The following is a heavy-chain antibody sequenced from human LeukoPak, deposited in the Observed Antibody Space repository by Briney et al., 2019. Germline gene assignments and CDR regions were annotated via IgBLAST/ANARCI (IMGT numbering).Heavy chain of an antibody. J-gene: IGHJ4*02. V-gene: IGHV4-31*03. Sequence: SETLSLTCTVSGGSISSGGYYWSWIRQHPGKGLEWIGYIYYSGSTYYNPSLKSRVTISVDTSKNQFSLKLSSVTAADTAVYYCARGSVAVAGSFDYWGQGTLVTVSS. D-gene: IGHD6-19*01. CDR3: ARGSVAVAGSFDY. CDR1: GGSISSGGYY. CDR2: IYYSGST.